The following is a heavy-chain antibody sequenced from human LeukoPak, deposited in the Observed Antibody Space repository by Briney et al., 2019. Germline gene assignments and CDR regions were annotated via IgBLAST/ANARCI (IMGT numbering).Heavy chain of an antibody. V-gene: IGHV3-74*03. CDR2: INGDGSST. D-gene: IGHD1-7*01. Sequence: PGGSLRLSCAAPGITFSGHWMHWVRQTPGKGLVWVSRINGDGSSTAYADSVKGRFTISRDNAKNTVYLQMNSLRVDDTAAYYCAREELEPSTHPFDHWGQGTLVTVSP. CDR1: GITFSGHW. CDR3: AREELEPSTHPFDH. J-gene: IGHJ5*02.